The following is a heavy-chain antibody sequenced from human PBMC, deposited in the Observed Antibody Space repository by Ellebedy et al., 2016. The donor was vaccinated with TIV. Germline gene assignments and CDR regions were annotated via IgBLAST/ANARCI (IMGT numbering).Heavy chain of an antibody. CDR1: GFTFSSYG. CDR2: IWYDGSNK. CDR3: ARGGGSWSGYPTLYNWFDP. V-gene: IGHV3-33*01. J-gene: IGHJ5*02. D-gene: IGHD3-3*01. Sequence: GESLKISXAASGFTFSSYGMHWVRQAPGKGLEWVAVIWYDGSNKYYADSVKGRFTISRDNSKNTLYLQMNSLRAEDTAVYYCARGGGSWSGYPTLYNWFDPWGQGTLVTVSS.